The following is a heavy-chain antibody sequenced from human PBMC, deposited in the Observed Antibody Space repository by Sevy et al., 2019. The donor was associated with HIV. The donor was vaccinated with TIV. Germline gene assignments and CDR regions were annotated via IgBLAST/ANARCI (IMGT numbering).Heavy chain of an antibody. CDR3: AREVGYSSGGSCYGGYFDY. Sequence: GGSLRLSCAASGFTFSDYYMSWIRQAPGKGLEWVSYISSSASTIYYADSVKGRFTISRDNAKNSLYLQMNSLRAEDTAVYYCAREVGYSSGGSCYGGYFDYWGQGTLVTVSS. J-gene: IGHJ4*02. CDR2: ISSSASTI. CDR1: GFTFSDYY. V-gene: IGHV3-11*01. D-gene: IGHD2-15*01.